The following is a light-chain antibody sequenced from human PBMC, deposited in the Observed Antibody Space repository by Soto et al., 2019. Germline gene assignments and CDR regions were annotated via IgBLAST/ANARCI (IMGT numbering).Light chain of an antibody. CDR2: DTN. Sequence: QAVVTQEPSLTVSPGGTVSLTCGSSTGAVTSGHFPYWFQQKPGQAPRTLIYDTNIKHSWTPARFSGSLLGGKAALTLSGAQPEDEADYYCLLAYGDVYSDDRRVFGGGTKLTVL. CDR3: LLAYGDVYSDDRRV. V-gene: IGLV7-46*01. CDR1: TGAVTSGHF. J-gene: IGLJ3*02.